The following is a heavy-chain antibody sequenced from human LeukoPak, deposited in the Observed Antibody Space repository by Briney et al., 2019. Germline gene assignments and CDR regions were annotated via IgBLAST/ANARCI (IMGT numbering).Heavy chain of an antibody. CDR3: TRDVNWNVDY. V-gene: IGHV3-23*01. D-gene: IGHD1-1*01. CDR2: ITGSGGSS. CDR1: GVTFSSYG. Sequence: GGSLRLSCAASGVTFSSYGMSWVRQAPGKGLEWVSAITGSGGSSYYADSVKGRFTISRDNAKNSLYLQINSLRVEDTAVYYCTRDVNWNVDYWGQGTLVTVSS. J-gene: IGHJ4*01.